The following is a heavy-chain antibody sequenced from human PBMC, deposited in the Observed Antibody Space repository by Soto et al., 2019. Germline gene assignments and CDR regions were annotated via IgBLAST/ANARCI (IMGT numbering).Heavy chain of an antibody. CDR3: ARHHYGSGSYYIGGYYYYYYGMDV. CDR1: GYSFTSNW. V-gene: IGHV5-51*01. J-gene: IGHJ6*02. Sequence: GEYLKISCKGSGYSFTSNWIGWVRQMPGKGLEWMGIIYPGDSDTRYSPSFQGQVTISADKSISTAYLQWSSLKASDTAMYYCARHHYGSGSYYIGGYYYYYYGMDVWGQGTTVTVSS. D-gene: IGHD3-10*01. CDR2: IYPGDSDT.